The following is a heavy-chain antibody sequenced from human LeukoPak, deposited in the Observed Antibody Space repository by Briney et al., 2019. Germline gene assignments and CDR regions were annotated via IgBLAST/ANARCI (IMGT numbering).Heavy chain of an antibody. CDR2: INPNSGGT. Sequence: ASVKVSCKASGYTFTSYYMHWVRQAPGQGLEWMGWINPNSGGTNYAQKFQGRVTMTRDTSISTAYMELSRLRSDDTAVYYCARGRTVATNFDYWGQGTLVTVSS. CDR1: GYTFTSYY. D-gene: IGHD5-12*01. J-gene: IGHJ4*02. V-gene: IGHV1-2*02. CDR3: ARGRTVATNFDY.